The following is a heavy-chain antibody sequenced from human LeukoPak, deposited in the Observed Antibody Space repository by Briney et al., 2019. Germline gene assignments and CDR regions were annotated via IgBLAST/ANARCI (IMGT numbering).Heavy chain of an antibody. CDR2: IKEDGGEK. CDR3: ARVSMVRGGQDMDV. D-gene: IGHD3-10*01. CDR1: GFTFSSYS. V-gene: IGHV3-7*01. J-gene: IGHJ6*03. Sequence: GGSLRLSCAASGFTFSSYSMNWVRQAPGKGLEWVANIKEDGGEKNYVDSVKGRFTISRDNTKTSLYLQMNSLRAEDTAVYYCARVSMVRGGQDMDVWGKGTTVTVSS.